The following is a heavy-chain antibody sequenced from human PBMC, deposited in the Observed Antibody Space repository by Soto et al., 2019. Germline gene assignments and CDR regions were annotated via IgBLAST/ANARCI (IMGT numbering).Heavy chain of an antibody. V-gene: IGHV1-18*01. J-gene: IGHJ5*02. Sequence: QVQLVQSGAEVKKPGASVKVSCKASGYTFTSYGISWVRQAPGQGLEWMGWISAYNGNTNYAQKLQGRVTMTTDTSTSTAYMELRSLRSDDTAVYYCARDPIAVDRSGYPEDWFDPWGQGTLVTVSS. CDR3: ARDPIAVDRSGYPEDWFDP. CDR2: ISAYNGNT. CDR1: GYTFTSYG. D-gene: IGHD5-12*01.